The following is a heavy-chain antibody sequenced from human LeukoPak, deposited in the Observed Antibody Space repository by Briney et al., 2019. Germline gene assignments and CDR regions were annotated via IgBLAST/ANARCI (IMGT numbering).Heavy chain of an antibody. Sequence: SETLSLTCTVSGGSISSYYWSWIRQPPGKGLEWIGYIYYSGSTNYNPSLKSRVTISVDTSKNQFSLKMSSVTAADTAVYYCARDGYSGNDGLWGQGTLVTVSS. CDR3: ARDGYSGNDGL. V-gene: IGHV4-59*01. J-gene: IGHJ4*02. D-gene: IGHD5-12*01. CDR1: GGSISSYY. CDR2: IYYSGST.